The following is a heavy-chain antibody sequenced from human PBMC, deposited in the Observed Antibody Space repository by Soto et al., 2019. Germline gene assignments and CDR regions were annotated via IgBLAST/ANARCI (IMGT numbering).Heavy chain of an antibody. J-gene: IGHJ5*02. CDR1: GGSISSSSYF. Sequence: QLQLQESGPGLVTPSETLSLTCTVSGGSISSSSYFWAWVRQSPAKGLEWIGSINYRRTTFYSASLKNRVTISIDTSRNQFFLTLNSVTAADTAVYYCARLVACNGGSCKFAPWGQGTLVTVSS. CDR3: ARLVACNGGSCKFAP. D-gene: IGHD2-15*01. V-gene: IGHV4-39*01. CDR2: INYRRTT.